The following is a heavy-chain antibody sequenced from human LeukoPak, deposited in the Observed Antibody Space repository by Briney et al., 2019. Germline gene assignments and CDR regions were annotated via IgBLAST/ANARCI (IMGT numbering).Heavy chain of an antibody. J-gene: IGHJ4*02. V-gene: IGHV1-2*02. D-gene: IGHD4-17*01. CDR2: INPNSGGT. Sequence: ASVNVSCKASGYTFTGYYMHWVRQAPGQGLEWMGWINPNSGGTNYAQKFQGRVTMTRDTSISTAYMELSGLRFDDTAVYYCARSGYDYGDAATDYWGQGTLVTVSS. CDR1: GYTFTGYY. CDR3: ARSGYDYGDAATDY.